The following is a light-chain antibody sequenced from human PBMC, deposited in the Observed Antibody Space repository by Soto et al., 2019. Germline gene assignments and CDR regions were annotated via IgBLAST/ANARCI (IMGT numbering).Light chain of an antibody. CDR3: QHYDSYSWT. CDR2: DVS. Sequence: IQMTQSPSTLSASVGERVTTTFLASQSVSNWLAWYQQKPGTAPNLLIYDVSSLESGVSSRFSGSGSGTEFNLTISSLQRNDFATYYCQHYDSYSWTFGQGTKVDIK. V-gene: IGKV1-5*01. CDR1: QSVSNW. J-gene: IGKJ1*01.